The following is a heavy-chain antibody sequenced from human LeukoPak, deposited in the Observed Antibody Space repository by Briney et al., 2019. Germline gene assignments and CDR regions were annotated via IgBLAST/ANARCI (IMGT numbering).Heavy chain of an antibody. Sequence: PGGSLRLSCAASGFTFSSYAMSWVRQAPAKALEWVSAISGSGCSTYYADSAKGRFTISKDNSKNTLYLQMNSLRAEDTAVYYCAKDLPPEYSSGWWAFDYWGQGTLVTVSS. CDR3: AKDLPPEYSSGWWAFDY. CDR1: GFTFSSYA. D-gene: IGHD6-19*01. V-gene: IGHV3-23*01. CDR2: ISGSGCST. J-gene: IGHJ4*02.